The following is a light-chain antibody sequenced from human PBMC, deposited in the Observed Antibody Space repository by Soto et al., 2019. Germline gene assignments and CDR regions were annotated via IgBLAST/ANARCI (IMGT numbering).Light chain of an antibody. CDR1: QSISSW. V-gene: IGKV1-5*01. Sequence: DIQLTQSPSFLSASVGDRVTINCRASQSISSWLAWYQQKPGKAPKLLIYDASSLESGVPSRFSGSGSGTEFTLTISSLQPDDFATYYCQQYNSYWTFGQGTKV. J-gene: IGKJ1*01. CDR2: DAS. CDR3: QQYNSYWT.